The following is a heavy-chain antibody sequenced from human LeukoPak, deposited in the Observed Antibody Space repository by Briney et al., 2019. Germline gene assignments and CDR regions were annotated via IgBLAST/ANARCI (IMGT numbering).Heavy chain of an antibody. D-gene: IGHD6-13*01. Sequence: ASVKVSCTASGYTFISYGVTWVRQAPGQGLEWMGWTSTYNGNTVYVQKLQGRVTMTTDTSTSTVYMELRSLRSDDTAVYYCGRVHSSSWYQSDYWGQGTLVTVSS. CDR2: TSTYNGNT. J-gene: IGHJ4*02. CDR1: GYTFISYG. V-gene: IGHV1-18*01. CDR3: GRVHSSSWYQSDY.